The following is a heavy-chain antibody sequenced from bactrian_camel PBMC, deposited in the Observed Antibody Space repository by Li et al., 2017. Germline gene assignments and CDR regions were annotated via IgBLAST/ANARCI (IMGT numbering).Heavy chain of an antibody. CDR2: IGQHGDT. V-gene: IGHV3S53*01. D-gene: IGHD1*01. CDR1: GYRRLSTC. Sequence: HVQLVESGGGSVQAGGSLRLSCSFSGYRRLSTCMGWFRQFPGKEREGVAAIGQHGDTSYADSVKGRFTISRDNAKNTVSLQMSSLKTEDTAVYYCATRYALTYPPHFGYWGQGTQVTVS. J-gene: IGHJ6*01. CDR3: ATRYALTYPPHFGY.